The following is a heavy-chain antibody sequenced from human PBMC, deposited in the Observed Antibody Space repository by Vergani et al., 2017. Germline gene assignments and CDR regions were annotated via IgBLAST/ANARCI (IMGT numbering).Heavy chain of an antibody. J-gene: IGHJ2*01. D-gene: IGHD6-13*01. CDR2: ISGSGGST. Sequence: EVQLLESGGGLVQPGGSLRLSCAASGFTFSSYAMSWVRQAPGKGLEWVSAISGSGGSTYYADSVKGRFTISRDNSKNTLYLQMNSLRAEDTAVYYCAKVYSSSWYGSWYFDLWGRGTLVTVSS. CDR3: AKVYSSSWYGSWYFDL. CDR1: GFTFSSYA. V-gene: IGHV3-23*01.